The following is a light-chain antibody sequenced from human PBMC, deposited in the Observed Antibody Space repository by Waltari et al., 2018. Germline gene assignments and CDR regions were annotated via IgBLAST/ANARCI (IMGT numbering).Light chain of an antibody. CDR1: SSNIGSNY. CDR2: RNN. J-gene: IGLJ3*02. V-gene: IGLV1-47*01. CDR3: AAWDDSLSGWV. Sequence: QSVLTQPPSASGTPGQRVTISCSGSSSNIGSNYVYWYQQLPGTAPKLLIYRNNQRPSGFPVRFSGSTSGTSASLAISGLRSEDEADYYCAAWDDSLSGWVFGGGTKLTVL.